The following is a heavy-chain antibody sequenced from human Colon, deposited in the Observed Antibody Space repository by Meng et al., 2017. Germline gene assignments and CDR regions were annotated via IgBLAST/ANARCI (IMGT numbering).Heavy chain of an antibody. CDR2: VYHRGDT. D-gene: IGHD1-1*01. CDR3: GRDQGRQLINH. Sequence: QGHLPGSGPGLGKPSGSWSLTCTVSGDSISSDIWWSWVRQPPGKGLEWIGEVYHRGDTNYNPSLKSRVVISVDRSKNQFSLNLSSVTAADTAVYYCGRDQGRQLINHWGQGTLVTVSS. J-gene: IGHJ4*02. V-gene: IGHV4-4*02. CDR1: GDSISSDIW.